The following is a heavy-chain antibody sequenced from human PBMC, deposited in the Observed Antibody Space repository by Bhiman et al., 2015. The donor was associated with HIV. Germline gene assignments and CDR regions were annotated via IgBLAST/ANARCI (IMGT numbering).Heavy chain of an antibody. CDR1: RFTFSRYI. D-gene: IGHD1-7*01. Sequence: EVQLVESGGGLVKPGGSLRLSCAASRFTFSRYIMNWVRQVPGKGLEWVSSLSGSSGYVYYADSVKGRFTISRDNAKNSLSLQMNSLRAEDTAVYYCAREPGGTTEGRFDYWGQGTLVTVSS. CDR2: LSGSSGYV. J-gene: IGHJ4*02. CDR3: AREPGGTTEGRFDY. V-gene: IGHV3-21*03.